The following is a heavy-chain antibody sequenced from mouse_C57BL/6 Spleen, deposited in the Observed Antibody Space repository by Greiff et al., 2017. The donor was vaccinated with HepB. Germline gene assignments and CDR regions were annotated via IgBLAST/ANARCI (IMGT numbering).Heavy chain of an antibody. D-gene: IGHD1-1*01. Sequence: QVQLKQSGPGLVQPSQSLSITCTVSGFSLTSYGVHWVRQSPGKGLEWLGVIWSGGSTDYNAAFISRLSISKDNSKSQVFFKMNSLQADDTAIYYCARGRVPTVVATGGYAMDYWGQGTSVTVSS. CDR2: IWSGGST. V-gene: IGHV2-2*01. CDR3: ARGRVPTVVATGGYAMDY. J-gene: IGHJ4*01. CDR1: GFSLTSYG.